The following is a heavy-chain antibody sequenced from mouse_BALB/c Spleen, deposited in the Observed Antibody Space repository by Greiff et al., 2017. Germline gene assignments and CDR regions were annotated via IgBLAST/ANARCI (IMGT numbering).Heavy chain of an antibody. CDR2: ISSGGSYT. Sequence: EVQVVESGGDLVKPGGSLKLSCAASGFTFSSYGMSWVRQTPDKRLEWVATISSGGSYTYYPDSVKGRFTISRDNAKNTLYLQMSSLKSEDTAMYYCARQYDTLYAMDYWGKGTSVTVSS. CDR1: GFTFSSYG. V-gene: IGHV5-6*01. J-gene: IGHJ4*01. D-gene: IGHD2-3*01. CDR3: ARQYDTLYAMDY.